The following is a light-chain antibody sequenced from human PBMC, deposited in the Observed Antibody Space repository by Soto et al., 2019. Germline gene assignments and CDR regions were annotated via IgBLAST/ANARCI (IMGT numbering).Light chain of an antibody. J-gene: IGLJ1*01. CDR3: SSYAARSTIYV. CDR2: EVT. Sequence: QSALTQPPSASGSLGQSVTISCTGTASDVGVYNYVSWYQQHPGKAPKLMIYEVTKRPSGVPDRFSGSKSGNTASLTVSGLQAEDEADYYCSSYAARSTIYVFGNGTKLTV. V-gene: IGLV2-8*01. CDR1: ASDVGVYNY.